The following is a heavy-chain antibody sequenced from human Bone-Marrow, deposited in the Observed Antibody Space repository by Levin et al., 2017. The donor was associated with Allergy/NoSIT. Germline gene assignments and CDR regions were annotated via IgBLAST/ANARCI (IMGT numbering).Heavy chain of an antibody. Sequence: KISCKSSATTFSGFPISWVRQAPGRGLEWMGGLVPMFGTPNYAQKFQGRVTITADESSRTTYMELRSLSSEDTALYYCARGGRPYFESSGYYYFPYWGQGTLVSVSS. D-gene: IGHD3-22*01. V-gene: IGHV1-69*19. CDR2: LVPMFGTP. CDR1: ATTFSGFP. CDR3: ARGGRPYFESSGYYYFPY. J-gene: IGHJ1*01.